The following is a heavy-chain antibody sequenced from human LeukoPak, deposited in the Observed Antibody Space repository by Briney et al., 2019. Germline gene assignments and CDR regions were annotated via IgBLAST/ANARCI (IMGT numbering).Heavy chain of an antibody. CDR2: IYWNGNK. J-gene: IGHJ5*02. V-gene: IGHV2-5*01. CDR3: PTYYDSFNWFDP. D-gene: IGHD3-22*01. Sequence: ESGPTLVKPTQTLTLTCTFSGFSLRASGMGVGWIRLPPGKALEWLALIYWNGNKRYSPSLRSRLTITKDTSKNQVVLTMTNMDPVDTATYYGPTYYDSFNWFDPWGRGTLVTVSS. CDR1: GFSLRASGMG.